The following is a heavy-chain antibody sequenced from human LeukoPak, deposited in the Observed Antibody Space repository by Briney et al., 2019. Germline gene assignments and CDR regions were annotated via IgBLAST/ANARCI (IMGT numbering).Heavy chain of an antibody. Sequence: SETLSLTCTVSGGSISSSSYYWGWIRQPPGKGLEWIGSIYYSGSTYYNPSLKSRVTISVDTSKNQFSLKLSSVTAADTAVYYCARTSSGWYHYWGQGTLVTVSA. CDR2: IYYSGST. CDR3: ARTSSGWYHY. CDR1: GGSISSSSYY. V-gene: IGHV4-39*01. D-gene: IGHD6-19*01. J-gene: IGHJ4*02.